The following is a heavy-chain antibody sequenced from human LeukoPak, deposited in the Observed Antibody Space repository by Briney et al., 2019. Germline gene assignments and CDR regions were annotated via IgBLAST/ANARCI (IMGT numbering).Heavy chain of an antibody. J-gene: IGHJ3*02. CDR1: GGSISSYY. Sequence: SETLSLTCTVSGGSISSYYWSWIRQPPGKGLEWIGYIYYSGSTYYNPSLKSRVTISVDTSKNQFSLKLSSVTAADTAVYYCAKDGYYYDSSGYSVRNAFDIWGQGTMVTVSS. D-gene: IGHD3-22*01. CDR3: AKDGYYYDSSGYSVRNAFDI. CDR2: IYYSGST. V-gene: IGHV4-59*12.